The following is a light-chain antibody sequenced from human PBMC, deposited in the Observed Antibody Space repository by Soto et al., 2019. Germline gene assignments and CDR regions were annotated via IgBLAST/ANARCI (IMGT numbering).Light chain of an antibody. V-gene: IGLV2-14*01. CDR2: EVS. CDR3: TSYTGATPVV. J-gene: IGLJ2*01. CDR1: SSDVGNYNY. Sequence: QSALTQPASVSGSPGQSITISCTGTSSDVGNYNYVSWYQHLPGRAPKLIIYEVSHRPSGVSDRFSGSKSGNTASLTISGLQAEDEADYYCTSYTGATPVVFGGGTKLTVL.